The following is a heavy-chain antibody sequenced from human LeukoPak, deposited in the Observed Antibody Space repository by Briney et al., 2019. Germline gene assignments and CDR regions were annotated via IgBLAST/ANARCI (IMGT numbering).Heavy chain of an antibody. D-gene: IGHD4-23*01. CDR2: IPYDGSNK. CDR1: GFTFSTYA. J-gene: IGHJ4*02. Sequence: GRSLRLSCAASGFTFSTYAMHWVRQAPRKGLKWVADIPYDGSNKYYADSVKGRFTISRENSKNRLYLQMNSLRAEETAVYYCARAEGYGGELDSWGQGTLVTVSS. V-gene: IGHV3-30*04. CDR3: ARAEGYGGELDS.